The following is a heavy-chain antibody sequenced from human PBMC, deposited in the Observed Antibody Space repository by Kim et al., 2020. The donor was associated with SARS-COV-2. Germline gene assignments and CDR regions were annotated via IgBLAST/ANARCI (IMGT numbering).Heavy chain of an antibody. CDR2: IIPILGIA. V-gene: IGHV1-69*04. Sequence: SVKVSCKASGGTFSSYAISWVRQAPGQGLEWMGRIIPILGIANYAQKFQGRVTITADKSTSTAYMELSSLRSEDTAVYYCARDYYDSSGLDYWGQGTLVTVSS. J-gene: IGHJ4*02. CDR1: GGTFSSYA. D-gene: IGHD3-22*01. CDR3: ARDYYDSSGLDY.